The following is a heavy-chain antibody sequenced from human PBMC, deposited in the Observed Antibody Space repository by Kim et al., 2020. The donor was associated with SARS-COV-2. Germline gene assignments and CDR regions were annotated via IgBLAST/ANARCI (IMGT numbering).Heavy chain of an antibody. D-gene: IGHD2-21*01. CDR1: GFTFSDYS. CDR2: IRISDGAI. CDR3: ARDLGYSFDY. V-gene: IGHV3-48*04. Sequence: GGSLRLSCAASGFTFSDYSMNWVRQAPGKGLEWISYIRISDGAIFYADSVSGRFTISTDNAKNSLYLQMNSLRAEDTAVYYCARDLGYSFDYWGQGSLVTVSS. J-gene: IGHJ4*02.